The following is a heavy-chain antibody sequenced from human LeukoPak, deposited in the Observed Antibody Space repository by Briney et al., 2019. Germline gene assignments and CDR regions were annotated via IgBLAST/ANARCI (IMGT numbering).Heavy chain of an antibody. D-gene: IGHD3-3*01. Sequence: SETLSLTCTVSAGSITSYYWSWIRQPPGKGLEWIGYIYYSGSTNYNPSLESRVTISVDTSKNQFSLKLSSVTAADTAVYYCARSGYYDFWSGNWFDPWGQGTLVTVSS. V-gene: IGHV4-59*01. CDR2: IYYSGST. J-gene: IGHJ5*02. CDR1: AGSITSYY. CDR3: ARSGYYDFWSGNWFDP.